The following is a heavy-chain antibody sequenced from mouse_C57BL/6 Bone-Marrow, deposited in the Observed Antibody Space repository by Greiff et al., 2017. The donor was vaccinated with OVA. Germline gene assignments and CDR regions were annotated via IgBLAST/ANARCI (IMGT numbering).Heavy chain of an antibody. D-gene: IGHD2-5*01. CDR3: ARYYSNSNWYFDV. CDR2: IYPRSGNT. CDR1: GYTFTSYG. V-gene: IGHV1-81*01. Sequence: VKLMESGAELARPGASVKLSCKASGYTFTSYGISWVKQRTGQGLEWIGEIYPRSGNTYYNEKFKGKATLTADKSSSTAYMELRSLTSEDSAVYFCARYYSNSNWYFDVWGTGTTVTVSS. J-gene: IGHJ1*03.